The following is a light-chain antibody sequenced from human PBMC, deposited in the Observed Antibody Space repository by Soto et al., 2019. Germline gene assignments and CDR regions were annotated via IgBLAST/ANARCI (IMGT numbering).Light chain of an antibody. Sequence: EIVMTQSPATRSVSPGKRATLSSSPSQTIHSNLAGSQQRLGRAPRPFFYAASTRATGIPARFSANGFGTEFTLTISSLQYEEFAVYYCQQYSDWPLTCGGGTKVEIK. CDR3: QQYSDWPLT. J-gene: IGKJ4*01. CDR2: AAS. V-gene: IGKV3D-15*01. CDR1: QTIHSN.